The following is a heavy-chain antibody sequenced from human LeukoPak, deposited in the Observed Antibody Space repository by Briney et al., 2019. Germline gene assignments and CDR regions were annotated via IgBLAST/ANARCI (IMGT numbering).Heavy chain of an antibody. CDR3: ARDTRDYSSGWYYFDY. CDR2: IYYSGST. Sequence: PSETLSLTCTVSGGSISSSSYYWGWIRQPPGKGLEWIGSIYYSGSTYYNPSLKSRVTISVDTSKNQFSLKLSSVTAADTAVYYCARDTRDYSSGWYYFDYWGQGTLVTVSS. J-gene: IGHJ4*02. CDR1: GGSISSSSYY. D-gene: IGHD6-19*01. V-gene: IGHV4-39*07.